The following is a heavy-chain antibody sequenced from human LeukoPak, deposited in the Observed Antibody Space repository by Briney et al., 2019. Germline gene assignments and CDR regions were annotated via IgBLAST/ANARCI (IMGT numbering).Heavy chain of an antibody. D-gene: IGHD6-13*01. CDR3: ARGSSSSHYYGTDV. J-gene: IGHJ6*02. Sequence: SVKVSCKASGGTFSSYAISWVRQAPGQGLEWMGRIIPILGIANYAQKFQGRVTITADKSTSTAYMELSSLRSEDTAVYYCARGSSSSHYYGTDVWGQGTTVTVSS. CDR1: GGTFSSYA. V-gene: IGHV1-69*04. CDR2: IIPILGIA.